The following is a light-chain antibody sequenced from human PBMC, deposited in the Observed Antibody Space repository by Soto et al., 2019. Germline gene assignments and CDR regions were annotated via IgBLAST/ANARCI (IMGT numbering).Light chain of an antibody. Sequence: QSVLTQPASVSGSPGQSITISCTGTSSDVGVNNYVSWYQQHPGKAPKLMIYEVSHRPSGVSNRFSGSKSGNTASLTISGLQAEDEAHYYCSSYTTSNTVVFGGGTKLTV. J-gene: IGLJ2*01. CDR2: EVS. V-gene: IGLV2-14*01. CDR1: SSDVGVNNY. CDR3: SSYTTSNTVV.